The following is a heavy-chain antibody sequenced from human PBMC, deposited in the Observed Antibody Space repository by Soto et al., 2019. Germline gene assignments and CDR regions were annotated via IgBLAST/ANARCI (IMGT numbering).Heavy chain of an antibody. V-gene: IGHV1-69*13. CDR2: IIPIFGTA. CDR1: GGTFSSYA. D-gene: IGHD4-17*01. Sequence: GASVKVSCKASGGTFSSYAISWVRQAPGQGLEWMGGIIPIFGTANYAQKFQGRVTITADESTSTAYMELSSLRSEDTAVYYCARDVYGDYGDYYYGMDVWGQGTTVTVSS. CDR3: ARDVYGDYGDYYYGMDV. J-gene: IGHJ6*02.